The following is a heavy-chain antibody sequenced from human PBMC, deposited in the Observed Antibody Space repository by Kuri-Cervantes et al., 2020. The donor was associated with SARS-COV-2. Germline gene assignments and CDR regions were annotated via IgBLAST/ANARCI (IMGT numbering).Heavy chain of an antibody. CDR2: ISYDGSNK. CDR1: GFTFSNYA. D-gene: IGHD6-6*01. CDR3: ARDSGSSFDY. Sequence: GESLKISCAASGFTFSNYAMHWVRQAPGKGLEWVAVISYDGSNKYYADSVKGRFTISRDNSKNTLYLQMNSLRAEDTAVYYCARDSGSSFDYWGQGTLVTVSS. J-gene: IGHJ4*02. V-gene: IGHV3-30-3*01.